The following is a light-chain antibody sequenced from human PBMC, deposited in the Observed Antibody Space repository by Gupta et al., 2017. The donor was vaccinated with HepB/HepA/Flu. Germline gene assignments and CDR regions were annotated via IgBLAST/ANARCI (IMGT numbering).Light chain of an antibody. CDR3: GSYTSSSTRV. V-gene: IGLV2-14*03. CDR2: DVS. Sequence: QSALTQPASVSGSPGQSITISCIGTSSDVGGYNYVSWYQQHPGKAPKLMIYDVSNRPSGVSNRFSGSKSGNTASLTISGLQAEDEAQYYCGSYTSSSTRVFGGGTKLTVL. J-gene: IGLJ2*01. CDR1: SSDVGGYNY.